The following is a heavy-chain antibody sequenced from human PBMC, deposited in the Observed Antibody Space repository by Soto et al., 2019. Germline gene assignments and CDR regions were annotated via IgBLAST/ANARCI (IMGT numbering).Heavy chain of an antibody. V-gene: IGHV4-39*01. CDR3: ARTRIEMATIPIPFDY. CDR1: GGSISSSSYY. CDR2: IYYSGST. D-gene: IGHD5-12*01. Sequence: SETLSLTCTVSGGSISSSSYYWGWIRQPPGKGLEWIGSIYYSGSTYYNPSLKSRVTISVDTSKNQFSLKLSSVTAADTAVYYCARTRIEMATIPIPFDYWGQGTLVTVSS. J-gene: IGHJ4*02.